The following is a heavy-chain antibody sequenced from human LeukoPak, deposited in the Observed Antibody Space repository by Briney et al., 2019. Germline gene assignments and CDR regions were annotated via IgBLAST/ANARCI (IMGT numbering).Heavy chain of an antibody. V-gene: IGHV3-69-1*01. CDR2: ISSSSTI. Sequence: PGGSLRLSCTASGFTFRDYYMNWIRQAPGKGLEWVSYISSSSTIYYADSVKGRFTISRDNAKNSLYLQMNSLRDEDTAVYYCAREGGLVVVPAAPFGYYYGMDVWGQGTTVTVSS. CDR3: AREGGLVVVPAAPFGYYYGMDV. D-gene: IGHD2-2*01. J-gene: IGHJ6*02. CDR1: GFTFRDYY.